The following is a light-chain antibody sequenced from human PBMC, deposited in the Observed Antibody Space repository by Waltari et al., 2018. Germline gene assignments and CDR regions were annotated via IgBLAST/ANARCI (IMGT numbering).Light chain of an antibody. Sequence: QSVLTPPPSVSGAPGQTVTISCTGSSSNIGAVSAVHWYQHLPGTAPKVLIYDNINRPSGVPDRFSGSTSGASASLAITGLQAGDEADYYCQSYDNNLNAWVFGGGTKLTVL. CDR2: DNI. V-gene: IGLV1-40*01. J-gene: IGLJ3*02. CDR3: QSYDNNLNAWV. CDR1: SSNIGAVSA.